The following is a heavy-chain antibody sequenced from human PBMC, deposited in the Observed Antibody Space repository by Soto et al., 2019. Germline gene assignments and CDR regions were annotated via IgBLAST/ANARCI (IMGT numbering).Heavy chain of an antibody. CDR2: ISYDGSNK. CDR3: AKDLLVHGDYVV. D-gene: IGHD4-17*01. J-gene: IGHJ4*02. Sequence: QPGGSLRLSCAASGFTFSSYGMHWVRQAPGKGLEWVAVISYDGSNKYYADSVKGRFTISRDNSKNTLYLQMNSLRAEDTAVYYCAKDLLVHGDYVVWGQGTLVTVSS. V-gene: IGHV3-30*18. CDR1: GFTFSSYG.